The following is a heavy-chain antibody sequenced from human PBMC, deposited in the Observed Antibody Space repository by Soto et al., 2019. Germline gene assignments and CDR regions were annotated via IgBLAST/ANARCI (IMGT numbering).Heavy chain of an antibody. D-gene: IGHD3-10*01. Sequence: SVKVSCKTSGDTFTTYDINWVRQATGHGLDWMGWINPNSGNIGYAQRFQGRVTMTRDTAIRTAYMEVSSLRSDDTAVDCCARGRASGCYCLHDYWGQGTLDTVSS. CDR3: ARGRASGCYCLHDY. V-gene: IGHV1-8*01. CDR1: GDTFTTYD. J-gene: IGHJ4*02. CDR2: INPNSGNI.